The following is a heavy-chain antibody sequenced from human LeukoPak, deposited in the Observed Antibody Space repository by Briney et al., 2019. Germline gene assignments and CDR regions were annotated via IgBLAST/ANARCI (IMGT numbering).Heavy chain of an antibody. CDR2: IYYSGTT. Sequence: SETLSLTCTVSGDSINNNAYYWAWIRQPPGTGLEWIGNIYYSGTTYYNPSLKTRVTMSVDPSKNQFSLKLSSVTAADTAVYYCARESSYYMDDYWGQGTLVTVSS. D-gene: IGHD3-10*01. V-gene: IGHV4-39*07. CDR3: ARESSYYMDDY. J-gene: IGHJ4*02. CDR1: GDSINNNAYY.